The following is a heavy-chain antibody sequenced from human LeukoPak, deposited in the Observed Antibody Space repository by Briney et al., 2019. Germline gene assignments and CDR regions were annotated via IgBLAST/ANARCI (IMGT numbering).Heavy chain of an antibody. J-gene: IGHJ4*02. CDR1: GFTFSSYG. Sequence: PGGSLRLSCAASGFTFSSYGMNWVRQAPGKGLEWVSGISGNGGNTYYADSVKGRFAISRDHSKNTLNLQMNSLRAKDTAVLYCAKGFYYDKSGYFEYWGQGTLITVSS. V-gene: IGHV3-23*01. CDR3: AKGFYYDKSGYFEY. D-gene: IGHD3-22*01. CDR2: ISGNGGNT.